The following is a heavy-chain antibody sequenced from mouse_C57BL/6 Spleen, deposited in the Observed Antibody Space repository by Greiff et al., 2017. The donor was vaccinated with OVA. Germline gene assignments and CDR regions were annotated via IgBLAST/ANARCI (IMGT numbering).Heavy chain of an antibody. CDR2: IRSKSNNYAT. J-gene: IGHJ4*01. CDR1: GFSFNTYA. Sequence: DVQLVESGGGLVQPKGSLKLSCAASGFSFNTYAMNWVRQAPGKGLEWVARIRSKSNNYATYYADSVKDRFTISRDDSESMLYLQMNNLKTEDTAMYYCVRTTVVARNAMDYWGQGTSVTVSS. V-gene: IGHV10-1*01. D-gene: IGHD1-1*01. CDR3: VRTTVVARNAMDY.